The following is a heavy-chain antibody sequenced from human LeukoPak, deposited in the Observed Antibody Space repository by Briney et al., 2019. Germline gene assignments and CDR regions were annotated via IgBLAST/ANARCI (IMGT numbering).Heavy chain of an antibody. D-gene: IGHD4-23*01. CDR2: IRSSGSYR. Sequence: GGSLRLSCAGAGFTFTTYSMNWVRQAPGKGLEWVSSIRSSGSYRYYADSVKGRFTLSRDNSKNTLYLQMNSLRAEDTPVYYCAKEETTVGTPGVDYWGQGTLVTVSS. J-gene: IGHJ4*02. CDR1: GFTFTTYS. V-gene: IGHV3-21*04. CDR3: AKEETTVGTPGVDY.